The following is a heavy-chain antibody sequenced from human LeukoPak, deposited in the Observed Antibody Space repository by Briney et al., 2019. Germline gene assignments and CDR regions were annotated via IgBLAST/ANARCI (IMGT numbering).Heavy chain of an antibody. V-gene: IGHV1-2*04. CDR3: ARDWGYCSSTSCYGDNGIDV. Sequence: ASVKVSCKASGYTFTDYYMHWVRPPPGQELEGMGWISPKSGGTNYAQKFQDWVTMTRDTSISTAYMELSRLRSDDTAVYYCARDWGYCSSTSCYGDNGIDVWGQGTTVTVSS. J-gene: IGHJ6*02. CDR2: ISPKSGGT. D-gene: IGHD2-2*01. CDR1: GYTFTDYY.